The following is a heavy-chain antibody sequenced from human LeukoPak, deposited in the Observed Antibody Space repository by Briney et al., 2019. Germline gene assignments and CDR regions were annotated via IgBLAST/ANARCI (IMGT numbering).Heavy chain of an antibody. CDR2: ISAYNGNT. Sequence: ASVKVSCKASGYTFTSYGISWVRQAPRQGLEWMGWISAYNGNTNYAQKLQGRVTMTTDTSTSTAYMELRSLRSDDTAVYYCARDFGAYCGGDCYPDYWGQGTLVTVSS. J-gene: IGHJ4*02. V-gene: IGHV1-18*01. CDR3: ARDFGAYCGGDCYPDY. D-gene: IGHD2-21*02. CDR1: GYTFTSYG.